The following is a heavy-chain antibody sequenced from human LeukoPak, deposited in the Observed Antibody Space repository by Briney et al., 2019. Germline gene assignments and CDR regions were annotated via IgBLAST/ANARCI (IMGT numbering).Heavy chain of an antibody. J-gene: IGHJ4*02. D-gene: IGHD5-18*01. CDR3: ARVTTLGYSYGLYYSDY. CDR1: GGSISSANYY. CDR2: VYNSGST. V-gene: IGHV4-39*07. Sequence: PSETLSLTCTVSGGSISSANYYWGWIRQPPGKGLEWIGSVYNSGSTYYNPSLKSRVIVSLAMSQNQFSLKLSSVTAADTAVYYCARVTTLGYSYGLYYSDYWGQGTLVTVSS.